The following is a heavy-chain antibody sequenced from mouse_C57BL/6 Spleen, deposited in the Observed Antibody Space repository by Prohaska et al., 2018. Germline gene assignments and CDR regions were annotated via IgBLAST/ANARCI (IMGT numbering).Heavy chain of an antibody. CDR2: IRLKSDNYAT. CDR1: GFTFSNYW. CDR3: TELGFDY. J-gene: IGHJ2*01. D-gene: IGHD4-1*01. V-gene: IGHV6-3*01. Sequence: DVKLQESCGGLVQPGGSMKLSCVASGFTFSNYWMNWVRQSPEKVLEWVAQIRLKSDNYATHYAESVKGRFTISRDDSKSSVYLQMNNLRAEDTGIYYCTELGFDYWGQGTTLTVSS.